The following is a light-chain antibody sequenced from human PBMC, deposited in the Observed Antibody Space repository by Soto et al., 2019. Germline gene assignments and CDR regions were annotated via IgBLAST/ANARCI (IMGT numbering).Light chain of an antibody. CDR1: QSVSSN. CDR3: QQYNNWPLT. V-gene: IGKV3-15*01. Sequence: IVMTQSPATLSVSPGGRATLSCRASQSVSSNLAWYQQKPGQPPRLLIYGASTRATGIPARFSGSGFGTEFTLTISSLQPEDFGVYYCQQYNNWPLTFGGGTKVDIK. J-gene: IGKJ4*01. CDR2: GAS.